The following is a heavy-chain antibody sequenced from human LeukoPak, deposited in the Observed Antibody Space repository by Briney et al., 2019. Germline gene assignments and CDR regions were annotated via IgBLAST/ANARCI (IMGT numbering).Heavy chain of an antibody. D-gene: IGHD5-24*01. V-gene: IGHV3-33*02. Sequence: GGSLRLSCAASGFTFSNYGMHWVRQAPGKGLEWLAIMWYDGSIKYYADSAKGRFTISRDSSKNTVFLQMNSLRAEDTAVYYCARGRDGYNYYYYYMDVWGKGTTVTVSS. CDR1: GFTFSNYG. J-gene: IGHJ6*03. CDR3: ARGRDGYNYYYYYMDV. CDR2: MWYDGSIK.